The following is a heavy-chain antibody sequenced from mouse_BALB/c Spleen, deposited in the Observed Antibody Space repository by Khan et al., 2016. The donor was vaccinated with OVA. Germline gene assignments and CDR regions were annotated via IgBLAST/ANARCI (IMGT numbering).Heavy chain of an antibody. D-gene: IGHD1-1*01. CDR3: TRPHYDGSNYSVAS. Sequence: EVELVESGGGLVKPGGSLKLSCAASGFAFSSYDMSWVRQTPEQRLEWVAFISIGGGTTSYPDTVKGRFTISRDNAKNTLYLQMNSLKSEDTAMYCCTRPHYDGSNYSVASWGKGPKLSVPS. CDR1: GFAFSSYD. CDR2: ISIGGGTT. V-gene: IGHV5-12-1*01. J-gene: IGHJ2*01.